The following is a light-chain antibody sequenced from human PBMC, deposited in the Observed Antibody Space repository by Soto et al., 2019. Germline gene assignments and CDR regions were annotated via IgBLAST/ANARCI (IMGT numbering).Light chain of an antibody. CDR3: QQYYNPPLT. CDR1: QGVLYSSNNKNY. V-gene: IGKV4-1*01. CDR2: WAS. Sequence: DIVMTQSPDSLAVSLGERATINCKSSQGVLYSSNNKNYLAWYQQKAGQPPKLLIYWASTRQSGVPDRFSGSGSETDFTLTISSLQAEDVAIYYCQQYYNPPLTFGGGTKVEIK. J-gene: IGKJ4*01.